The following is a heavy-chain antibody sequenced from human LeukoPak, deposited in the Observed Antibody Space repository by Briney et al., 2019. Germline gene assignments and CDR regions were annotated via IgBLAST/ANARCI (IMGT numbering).Heavy chain of an antibody. D-gene: IGHD2-2*01. Sequence: GGPLRLSCAASGFTFSSYGMHWVRQAPGKGLEWVAVISYDGSSKYYADSVKGRFTISRDNSKNTLYLQMNSLRAEDTAVYYCAKDVVYSDTTYYYYSIDVWGKGTTVTVSS. CDR1: GFTFSSYG. V-gene: IGHV3-30*18. J-gene: IGHJ6*03. CDR3: AKDVVYSDTTYYYYSIDV. CDR2: ISYDGSSK.